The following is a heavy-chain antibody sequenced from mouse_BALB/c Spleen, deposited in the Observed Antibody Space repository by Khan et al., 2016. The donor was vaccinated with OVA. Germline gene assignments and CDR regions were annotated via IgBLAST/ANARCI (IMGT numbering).Heavy chain of an antibody. Sequence: EVQLQESGPGLVKPSQSLSLTCTVTGYSITSDYAWNWIRQFPGNKLEWMGFISYSGNTKYNPTLKSRISFTRDTSKNQFFLQLNSVTTEDTATYYCARVYGGDCDYWGQGTTLTVSS. CDR3: ARVYGGDCDY. CDR1: GYSITSDYA. CDR2: ISYSGNT. V-gene: IGHV3-2*02. D-gene: IGHD1-1*01. J-gene: IGHJ2*01.